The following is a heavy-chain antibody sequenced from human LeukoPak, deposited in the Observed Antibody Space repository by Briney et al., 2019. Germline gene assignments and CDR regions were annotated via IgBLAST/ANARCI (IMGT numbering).Heavy chain of an antibody. D-gene: IGHD3-22*01. CDR1: GGSFSSYY. CDR3: ARDRNYYDSSGSPIYFDC. J-gene: IGHJ4*02. Sequence: SETLSLTCAVYGGSFSSYYWSWIRQPAGKGLEWIGRVYTSGSTNYNPSLKSRVTMSVDTSKNQFSLKLSSVTAADTAVYYCARDRNYYDSSGSPIYFDCWGQGTLVTVPS. CDR2: VYTSGST. V-gene: IGHV4-4*07.